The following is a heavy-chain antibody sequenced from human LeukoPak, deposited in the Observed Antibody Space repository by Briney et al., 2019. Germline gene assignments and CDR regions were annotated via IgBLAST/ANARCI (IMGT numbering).Heavy chain of an antibody. J-gene: IGHJ4*02. D-gene: IGHD3-3*01. CDR3: ARSGYSNFDY. Sequence: PSETLSLTCTVSGGSLSSGSDYWSWIRQSAGKGLEWIGRIYASGSTNYNPSLKGRVTISVDTSKNQFSLKLSSVTAADTAVYYCARSGYSNFDYWGQGTLVTVSS. CDR1: GGSLSSGSDY. CDR2: IYASGST. V-gene: IGHV4-61*02.